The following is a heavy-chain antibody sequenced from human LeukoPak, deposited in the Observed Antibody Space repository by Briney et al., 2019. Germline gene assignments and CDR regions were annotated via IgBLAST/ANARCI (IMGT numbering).Heavy chain of an antibody. V-gene: IGHV3-7*05. D-gene: IGHD2-8*01. Sequence: GGSLRLSCAASGFTFSSYAMSWVRQAPGKGLEWVANIKQDGSEKYYVDSVKGRFTISRDNAKNSLYLRMNSLRAEDTAVYYCARDNASYLDYWGQGTLVTVSS. CDR1: GFTFSSYA. CDR2: IKQDGSEK. J-gene: IGHJ4*02. CDR3: ARDNASYLDY.